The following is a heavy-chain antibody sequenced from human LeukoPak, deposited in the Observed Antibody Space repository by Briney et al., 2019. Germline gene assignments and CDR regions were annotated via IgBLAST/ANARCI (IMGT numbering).Heavy chain of an antibody. D-gene: IGHD6-19*01. V-gene: IGHV1-3*01. CDR1: GYNFSSHA. Sequence: ASVKVSCKASGYNFSSHAIHWVRQAPGQRPEWMGWINCGTGYTVYSQKFQGRVTITSDSSATTAYLELSSLTSEDTAVYYCARGGSNGWETFDSWGQGTVVTVSS. J-gene: IGHJ3*02. CDR2: INCGTGYT. CDR3: ARGGSNGWETFDS.